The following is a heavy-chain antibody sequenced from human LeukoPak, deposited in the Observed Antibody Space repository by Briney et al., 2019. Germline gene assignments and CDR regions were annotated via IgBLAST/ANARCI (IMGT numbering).Heavy chain of an antibody. J-gene: IGHJ5*02. Sequence: AASVKVSCKASGYTFTGYYMHWVRQAPGQGLEWMGWINPNSGGTNYAQKFQGRVTMTRDTSISTAYMELSRLRSDDTAVYYCATPEVDDYGASVWFDPWGQGTLVTVSS. CDR2: INPNSGGT. V-gene: IGHV1-2*02. CDR1: GYTFTGYY. D-gene: IGHD4-17*01. CDR3: ATPEVDDYGASVWFDP.